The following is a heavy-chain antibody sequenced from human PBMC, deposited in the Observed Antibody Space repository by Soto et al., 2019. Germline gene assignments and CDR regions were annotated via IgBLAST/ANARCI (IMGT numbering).Heavy chain of an antibody. Sequence: SETLSLTCTVSDASVWSDSYFWTWIRQPPGKGLEWIAYISHTGDTNYNPSLKSQVTISIDTSRNQFSLTVTSVTAADTAVYFCARIVVGVTVDLWGQGSLVTVSS. CDR2: ISHTGDT. CDR3: ARIVVGVTVDL. J-gene: IGHJ4*02. D-gene: IGHD1-26*01. CDR1: DASVWSDSYF. V-gene: IGHV4-61*01.